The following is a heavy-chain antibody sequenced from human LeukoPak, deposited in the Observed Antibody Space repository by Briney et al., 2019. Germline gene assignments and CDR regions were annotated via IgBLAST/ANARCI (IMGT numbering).Heavy chain of an antibody. CDR1: GYTFTGYY. CDR2: INPNSGGT. V-gene: IGHV1-2*02. Sequence: GASVKVSCKASGYTFTGYYMHWVRQAPGQGLEWMGWINPNSGGTIYAQKFQGRVTMTEDTSTDTAYMELSSLRSEDTAVYYCATGLFWERDSSSQLLDYWGQGTLVTVSS. J-gene: IGHJ4*02. CDR3: ATGLFWERDSSSQLLDY. D-gene: IGHD6-13*01.